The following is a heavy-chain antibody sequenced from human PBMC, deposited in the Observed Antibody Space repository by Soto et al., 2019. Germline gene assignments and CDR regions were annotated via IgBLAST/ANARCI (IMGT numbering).Heavy chain of an antibody. CDR1: GGSISSGGYY. V-gene: IGHV4-31*03. D-gene: IGHD3-22*01. CDR3: AREPHSAYYYDSSGQTNAFGI. Sequence: PSETLSLTCTASGGSISSGGYYWSWIRQHPGKGLEWIGYIYYSGSTYYNPSLKSRVTISVDTSKNQFSLKLSSVTAADTAVYYCAREPHSAYYYDSSGQTNAFGIWGQGTMVTVSS. J-gene: IGHJ3*02. CDR2: IYYSGST.